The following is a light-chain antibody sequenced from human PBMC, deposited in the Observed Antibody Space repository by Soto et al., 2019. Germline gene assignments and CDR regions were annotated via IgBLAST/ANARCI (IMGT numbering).Light chain of an antibody. CDR2: GNS. CDR1: SSNIGAGYY. CDR3: QSYDSSLSAVV. J-gene: IGLJ2*01. Sequence: QSVLTQPPSVSGAPGQRVTISCTGSSSNIGAGYYVHWYQQLPGTAPKLLIYGNSNRPSGVPDRFSGSKSGTSASLAINGLQAEDEADYYCQSYDSSLSAVVFCGGTKLTVL. V-gene: IGLV1-40*01.